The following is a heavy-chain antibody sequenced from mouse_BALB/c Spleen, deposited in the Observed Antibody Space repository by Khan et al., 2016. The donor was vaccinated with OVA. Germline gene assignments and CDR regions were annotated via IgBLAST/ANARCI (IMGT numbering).Heavy chain of an antibody. Sequence: QIQLVQSGPELKKPGETVKISCKASGYTFTNYGLNWVKQAPGKGLQWMGWINTNTGEPTYAVDFKGRFAFSLETSASTAHLQINNLKNADTATYFCARPPYVSYVMVYWGQGTSVTVSS. D-gene: IGHD1-1*01. J-gene: IGHJ4*01. CDR2: INTNTGEP. CDR1: GYTFTNYG. V-gene: IGHV9-3-1*01. CDR3: ARPPYVSYVMVY.